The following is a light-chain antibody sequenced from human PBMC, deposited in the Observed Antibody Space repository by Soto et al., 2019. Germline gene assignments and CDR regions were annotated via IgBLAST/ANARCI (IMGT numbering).Light chain of an antibody. Sequence: DIQMTQSPSTLSASVGDRVTITCRASQSISYWLAWYQQKPGKAPNLLISDASNLESGVPSRFSGSRSGTEFTLTINTLQPEDFATYYCQQYDGYSGTFGQGTKVDIK. J-gene: IGKJ1*01. V-gene: IGKV1-5*01. CDR1: QSISYW. CDR3: QQYDGYSGT. CDR2: DAS.